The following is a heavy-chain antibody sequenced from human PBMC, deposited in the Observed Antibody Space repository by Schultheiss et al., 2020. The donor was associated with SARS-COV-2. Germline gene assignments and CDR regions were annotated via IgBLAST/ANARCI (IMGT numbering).Heavy chain of an antibody. J-gene: IGHJ4*02. CDR3: ARTHYYDSSGDY. Sequence: SETLSLTCAVSGGSISSSNWWSWVRQPPGKGLEWIGEINHSGSTNYNPSLKSLVTISVDTSKNQFSLKLSSVTAADTAVYYCARTHYYDSSGDYWGQGTLVTVSS. CDR2: INHSGST. CDR1: GGSISSSNW. D-gene: IGHD3-22*01. V-gene: IGHV4-4*02.